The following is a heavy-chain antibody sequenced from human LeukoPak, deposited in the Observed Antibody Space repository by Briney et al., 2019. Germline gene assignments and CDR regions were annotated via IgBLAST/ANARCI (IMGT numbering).Heavy chain of an antibody. Sequence: GGSLRLSCAASGFTVSSNYMSWVRQAPGKGLERVSVIYSGGSTYYADSVKGRFTISRHNSKNTLYLQMNSLRAEDTAVYYCARAPIAVAGTDDYGMDVWGQGTTVTVSS. V-gene: IGHV3-53*04. CDR2: IYSGGST. CDR1: GFTVSSNY. D-gene: IGHD6-19*01. CDR3: ARAPIAVAGTDDYGMDV. J-gene: IGHJ6*02.